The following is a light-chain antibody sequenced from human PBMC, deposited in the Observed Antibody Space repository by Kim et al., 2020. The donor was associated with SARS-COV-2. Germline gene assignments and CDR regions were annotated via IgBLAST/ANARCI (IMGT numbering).Light chain of an antibody. Sequence: GQKVTISCSGSTSSIGNYYVTWYQHLPGTAPKLLIYDNNDRPSGIPDRFSGSKSGTSATLDITGLQTGDEADYYCGTWDSLTFSWVFGGGTQLTVL. CDR2: DNN. V-gene: IGLV1-51*01. J-gene: IGLJ3*02. CDR1: TSSIGNYY. CDR3: GTWDSLTFSWV.